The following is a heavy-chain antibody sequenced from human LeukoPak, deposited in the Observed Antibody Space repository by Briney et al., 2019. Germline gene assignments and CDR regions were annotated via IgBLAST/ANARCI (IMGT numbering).Heavy chain of an antibody. CDR1: GFTFSSFA. V-gene: IGHV3-48*02. D-gene: IGHD3-10*01. J-gene: IGHJ4*02. Sequence: SGGSLRLSCAASGFTFSSFAMSWVRHAPGKGLEWVSYVGYSNSITYYADSVTGRFTISRDNAKNSVYLQMNSLRDEDTAVYYGARQGGLGEFVDWGQGTLVTVSS. CDR2: VGYSNSIT. CDR3: ARQGGLGEFVD.